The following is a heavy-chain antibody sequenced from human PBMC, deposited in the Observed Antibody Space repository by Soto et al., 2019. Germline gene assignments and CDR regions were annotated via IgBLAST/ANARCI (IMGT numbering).Heavy chain of an antibody. V-gene: IGHV3-23*01. CDR1: GFTFSSYA. J-gene: IGHJ6*02. CDR2: ISGSGGTT. CDR3: ARAVYCTTANCWDDFHYYNIDV. D-gene: IGHD2-2*01. Sequence: EVQLLESGGGLVQPGGSLRLSCAASGFTFSSYAMSWVRQAPGKGLECVSTISGSGGTTYYADSVKGRFTISRDNSKNTLYLQMNSLRAEDTAVYYCARAVYCTTANCWDDFHYYNIDVWGQGTAVTVSS.